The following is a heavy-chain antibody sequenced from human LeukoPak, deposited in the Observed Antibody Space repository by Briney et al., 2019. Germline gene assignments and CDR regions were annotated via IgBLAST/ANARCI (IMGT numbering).Heavy chain of an antibody. CDR2: ISSDGTST. CDR3: ASRVQSGWSFDY. V-gene: IGHV3-74*01. CDR1: GFTFKSHW. J-gene: IGHJ4*02. Sequence: PGGSLRLSCAGSGFTFKSHWMHCVRQAPGKGLVWVSRISSDGTSTSYADSVKGRFTVSIDNAENTLYLQMNSLRAEDTAVYYCASRVQSGWSFDYWGQGNLVTVSS. D-gene: IGHD6-19*01.